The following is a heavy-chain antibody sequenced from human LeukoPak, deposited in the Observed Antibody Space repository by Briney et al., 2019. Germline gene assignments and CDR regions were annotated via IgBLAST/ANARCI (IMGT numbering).Heavy chain of an antibody. CDR1: GFTVSSNY. D-gene: IGHD1-26*01. Sequence: PGGSLRLSCSASGFTVSSNYMSWVRQAPGKGLEWVSVIYSGGSTYYADSVKGRFTISRDNSKNTLYLQMNSLRAEDTAVYYCAKDESYSGSYHEVDYWGQGTLVTVSS. V-gene: IGHV3-66*01. CDR2: IYSGGST. J-gene: IGHJ4*02. CDR3: AKDESYSGSYHEVDY.